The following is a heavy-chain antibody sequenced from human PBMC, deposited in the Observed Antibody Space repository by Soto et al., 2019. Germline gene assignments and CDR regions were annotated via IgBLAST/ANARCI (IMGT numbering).Heavy chain of an antibody. CDR1: GGTFSSYA. J-gene: IGHJ6*02. D-gene: IGHD4-17*01. Sequence: QVQLVQSGAEVKKPGSSVKVSCKASGGTFSSYAISWVRQAPGQGLEWMGGIIPIFGTANYAQKFQGRVTITADESTSKAYMELSSLKSEDTDVYYCGKTTVTTAYYYGMDVWGQGTTVTVSS. CDR3: GKTTVTTAYYYGMDV. V-gene: IGHV1-69*01. CDR2: IIPIFGTA.